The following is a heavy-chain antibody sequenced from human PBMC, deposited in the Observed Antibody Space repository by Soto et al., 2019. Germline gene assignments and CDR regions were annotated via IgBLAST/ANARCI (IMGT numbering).Heavy chain of an antibody. CDR3: ARDRNHGLDN. V-gene: IGHV1-18*01. J-gene: IGHJ4*02. Sequence: QAQLVQSGAEVKKPGASVKVSCKASGYTFTSNGISWVRQAPGQGLEWMGWISANSGNTNYAQNLQGRVIMTTETSTTTAYMELRSLRSDDTAVYYCARDRNHGLDNWGQGTLVTVSS. D-gene: IGHD1-1*01. CDR1: GYTFTSNG. CDR2: ISANSGNT.